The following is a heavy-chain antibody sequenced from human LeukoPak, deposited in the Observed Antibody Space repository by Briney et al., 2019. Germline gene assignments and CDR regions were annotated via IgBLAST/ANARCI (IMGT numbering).Heavy chain of an antibody. J-gene: IGHJ1*01. Sequence: SETLSLTCTVSGGSISSSSYYWGWIRQPPGKGLEWIGSIYYSGSTYYNPSLKSRVTISVDTSKNQFSLKLSSVTAADTAVYYCASGIWGYIAARLYFQHWGQGTLVTVSS. CDR3: ASGIWGYIAARLYFQH. V-gene: IGHV4-39*01. CDR1: GGSISSSSYY. D-gene: IGHD6-6*01. CDR2: IYYSGST.